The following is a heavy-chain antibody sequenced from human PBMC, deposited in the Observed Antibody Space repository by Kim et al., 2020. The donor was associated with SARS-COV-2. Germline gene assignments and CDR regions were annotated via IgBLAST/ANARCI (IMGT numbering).Heavy chain of an antibody. Sequence: GGSLRLSCAASGFTFSSYAMSWVRQAPGKGLEWVSAISGSGGSTYYADSVKGRFTISRDNSKNTLYLQMNSLRAEDTAVYYCAKGDRGGAARLVYYYYGMDVWGQGTTVTVSS. CDR3: AKGDRGGAARLVYYYYGMDV. J-gene: IGHJ6*02. CDR2: ISGSGGST. CDR1: GFTFSSYA. V-gene: IGHV3-23*01. D-gene: IGHD3-16*01.